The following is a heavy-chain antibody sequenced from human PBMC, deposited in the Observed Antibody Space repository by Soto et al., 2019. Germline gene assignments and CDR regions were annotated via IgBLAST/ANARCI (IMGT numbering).Heavy chain of an antibody. CDR2: INPISGGT. CDR3: AKGGRHCSGGSCPQGH. D-gene: IGHD2-15*01. V-gene: IGHV1-2*02. Sequence: GASVKVSCKTSGYTFTGHHIHWVRQAPGHGLEWMGWINPISGGTKYREKFQGRVSITRDKSSSTAYMELSSLTSDDSAVYYCAKGGRHCSGGSCPQGHWGQGTLVTVSS. CDR1: GYTFTGHH. J-gene: IGHJ4*02.